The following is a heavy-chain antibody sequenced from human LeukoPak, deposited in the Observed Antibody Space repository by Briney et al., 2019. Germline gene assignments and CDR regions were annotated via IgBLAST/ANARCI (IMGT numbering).Heavy chain of an antibody. D-gene: IGHD3-3*01. J-gene: IGHJ4*02. Sequence: ASVKVSCKASGYTFTGCYMHWVRQAPGQGLEWMGWINPNSGGTNYAQKFQGRVTMTRDTSTSTAYMELSRLRSDDTAVYYCAREGRYYDFWSGYWNFDYWGQGTLVTVSS. CDR1: GYTFTGCY. CDR3: AREGRYYDFWSGYWNFDY. CDR2: INPNSGGT. V-gene: IGHV1-2*02.